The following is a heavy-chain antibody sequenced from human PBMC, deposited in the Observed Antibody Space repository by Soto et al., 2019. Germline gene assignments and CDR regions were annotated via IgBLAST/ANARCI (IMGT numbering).Heavy chain of an antibody. CDR3: AKWSGYGDL. CDR1: GFTISTYS. Sequence: EVQLLESGGGLVQPGGSPRLSCAASGFTISTYSFTWVRQTPAKGLEWVSGISVTGDTTFYADSVKGRFTISRDISKNTVYLQMHSLRVEDTAVYFCAKWSGYGDLWGQGTLVTVSS. CDR2: ISVTGDTT. J-gene: IGHJ4*02. V-gene: IGHV3-23*01. D-gene: IGHD5-12*01.